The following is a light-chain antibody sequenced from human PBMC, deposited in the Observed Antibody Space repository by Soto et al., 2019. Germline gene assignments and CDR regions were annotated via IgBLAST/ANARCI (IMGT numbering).Light chain of an antibody. V-gene: IGLV2-14*01. J-gene: IGLJ1*01. Sequence: QSALTQPASVSGSPGQSITISCTATSSDVGSFNYVSWYQHHPGKAPKLMIYKVTSRPSGVSNRFSGSKSGNTASLTISGLQAEDEADYYCVSYATSTTLYVFGSGTKVTVL. CDR3: VSYATSTTLYV. CDR1: SSDVGSFNY. CDR2: KVT.